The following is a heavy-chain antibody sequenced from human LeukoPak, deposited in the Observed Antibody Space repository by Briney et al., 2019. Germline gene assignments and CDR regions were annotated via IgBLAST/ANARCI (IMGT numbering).Heavy chain of an antibody. J-gene: IGHJ4*02. CDR1: GYSFTSNY. D-gene: IGHD2-15*01. V-gene: IGHV1-46*01. Sequence: GASVKVSCKASGYSFTSNYIHWVRQAPGQGLEWMGIINPSGGSTSYAQKFQGRVTMTRDTSTSTVYMELSSLRSEDTAVYYCAREWWAGDFDYWGQGTLVTVSS. CDR3: AREWWAGDFDY. CDR2: INPSGGST.